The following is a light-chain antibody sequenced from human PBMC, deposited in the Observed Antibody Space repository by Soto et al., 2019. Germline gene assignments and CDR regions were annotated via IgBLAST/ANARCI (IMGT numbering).Light chain of an antibody. CDR3: SSYAGDNTYV. Sequence: QSALTQPPSASGSPGQSVTISYTGTSSDIGRYNYVSWYQQHPGKAPKLIIFEVNKWPSGVPDRFSASKSGNTASLTVSGLQAEDEADYYCSSYAGDNTYVFGTGTKVTVL. CDR2: EVN. CDR1: SSDIGRYNY. J-gene: IGLJ1*01. V-gene: IGLV2-8*01.